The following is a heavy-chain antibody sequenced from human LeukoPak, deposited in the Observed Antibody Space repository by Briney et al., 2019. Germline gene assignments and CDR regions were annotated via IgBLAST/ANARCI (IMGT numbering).Heavy chain of an antibody. Sequence: SVKVSCTASGYTFTSYGISWVRQAPGQGLEWMGGIIPIFGTANYAQKFQGRVTITADESTSTAYMELSSLRSEDTAVYYCARSPHQLLLDAFDIWGQGTMVTVSS. CDR3: ARSPHQLLLDAFDI. CDR1: GYTFTSYG. D-gene: IGHD2-2*01. V-gene: IGHV1-69*13. J-gene: IGHJ3*02. CDR2: IIPIFGTA.